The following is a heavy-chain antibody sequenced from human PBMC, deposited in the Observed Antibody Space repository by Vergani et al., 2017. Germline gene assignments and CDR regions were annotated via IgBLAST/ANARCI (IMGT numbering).Heavy chain of an antibody. Sequence: QVQLQESGPGLVKPSQTLSLTCTVSGGSISSGGYYWSWIRQHPGKGLEWIGYIYYSGSTYYNPSLKSRVTISVDTSKNQFSLKLSSVTAADTALYYCARARYGDYDYYYYMDVWGKGTTVTVSS. V-gene: IGHV4-31*03. D-gene: IGHD4-17*01. J-gene: IGHJ6*03. CDR2: IYYSGST. CDR1: GGSISSGGYY. CDR3: ARARYGDYDYYYYMDV.